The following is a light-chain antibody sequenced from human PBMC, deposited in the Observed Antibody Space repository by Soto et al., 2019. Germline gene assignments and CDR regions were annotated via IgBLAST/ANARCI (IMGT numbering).Light chain of an antibody. Sequence: DIQMTQSPSILSASVGDRVTITCRASQSISSWLAWYQQKPGKAPNLLIHKASHLESGVPSRFSGSGSGTEFTLTISSLQPDDFATYYCQQYNSYPLTFGGGTKVDI. J-gene: IGKJ4*01. CDR3: QQYNSYPLT. CDR2: KAS. V-gene: IGKV1-5*03. CDR1: QSISSW.